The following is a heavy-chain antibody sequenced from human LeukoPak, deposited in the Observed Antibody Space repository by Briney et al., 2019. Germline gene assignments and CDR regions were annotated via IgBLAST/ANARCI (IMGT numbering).Heavy chain of an antibody. CDR3: ARHIVVVPAAHYYFDY. V-gene: IGHV4-61*01. D-gene: IGHD2-2*01. J-gene: IGHJ4*02. CDR2: IYYSGST. Sequence: SETLSLTCTVSGGSVSSGSYHWSWIRQPPGKGLKWIGYIYYSGSTNYNPSLKSRVTISVDTSKNQFSLKLSSVTAADTAVYYCARHIVVVPAAHYYFDYWGQGTLVTVSS. CDR1: GGSVSSGSYH.